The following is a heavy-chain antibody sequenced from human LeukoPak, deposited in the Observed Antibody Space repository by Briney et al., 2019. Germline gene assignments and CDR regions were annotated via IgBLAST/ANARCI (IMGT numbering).Heavy chain of an antibody. CDR1: GYSISSGYY. D-gene: IGHD1-14*01. J-gene: IGHJ3*02. CDR3: ARLLPAYDAFDI. Sequence: SETLSLTCTVSGYSISSGYYWGWIRQPPGKGLEWIGSIYHSGSTYYNPSLKSRVTISVDTSKNQFSLKLSSVTAADTAVYYCARLLPAYDAFDIWGQGTMVTVSS. CDR2: IYHSGST. V-gene: IGHV4-38-2*02.